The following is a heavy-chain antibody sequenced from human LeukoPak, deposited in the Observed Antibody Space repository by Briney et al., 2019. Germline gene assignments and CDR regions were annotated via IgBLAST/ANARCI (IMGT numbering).Heavy chain of an antibody. CDR1: GGSFNRSGYY. V-gene: IGHV4-39*01. D-gene: IGHD3-22*01. CDR3: ARTLYYYDSSAYKDY. J-gene: IGHJ4*02. CDR2: IYYSGST. Sequence: SETLSLTRTVSGGSFNRSGYYWGWIRQPPGKGLEWIGNIYYSGSTYYNPSLKSRVTISVDTSKNQFSLKLSSVTAADTAVYYCARTLYYYDSSAYKDYWGQGTLVTVSS.